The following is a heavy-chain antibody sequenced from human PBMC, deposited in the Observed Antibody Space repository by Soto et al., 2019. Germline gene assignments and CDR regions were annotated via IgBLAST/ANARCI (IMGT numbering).Heavy chain of an antibody. J-gene: IGHJ5*02. CDR1: GSSISSYY. D-gene: IGHD2-2*01. CDR3: AREKCSSTSCYAIWFDP. Sequence: SETLSLTCTVSGSSISSYYWSWIRQPPGKGLEWIGYIYYSGSTNYNPSLKSRVTISVDTSKNQFSLKLSSVTAADTAVYYCAREKCSSTSCYAIWFDPWGPGTLVTV. CDR2: IYYSGST. V-gene: IGHV4-59*01.